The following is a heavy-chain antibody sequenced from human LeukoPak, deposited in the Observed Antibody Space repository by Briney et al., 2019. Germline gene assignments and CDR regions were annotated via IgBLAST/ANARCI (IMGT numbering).Heavy chain of an antibody. V-gene: IGHV4-4*07. D-gene: IGHD3-10*01. Sequence: SETLSLTCTVSGGSISSYYWSWIRQPAGKGLEWIGRIYTSGSTNYNPSLKSRVTMSVDTSKNQFSLKLSSVTAADTAVYYCARVLYDSGSSWFDPWGQGTLVTVSS. J-gene: IGHJ5*02. CDR2: IYTSGST. CDR1: GGSISSYY. CDR3: ARVLYDSGSSWFDP.